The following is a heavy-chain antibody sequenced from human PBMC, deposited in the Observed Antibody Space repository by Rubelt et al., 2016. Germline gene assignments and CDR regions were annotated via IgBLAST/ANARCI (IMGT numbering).Heavy chain of an antibody. J-gene: IGHJ3*02. D-gene: IGHD1-26*01. CDR1: GGSFSGYY. V-gene: IGHV4-34*01. Sequence: QVQLQQWGAGLLKPSETLSLTCAVYGGSFSGYYWSWIRQPPGKGLEWIGEINHSGSTNYNPSLKSRVTISVDTSKNQFSLKRSSVTAADTAVYYCARGDKDGGSYPDAFDIWGQGTMVTVSS. CDR3: ARGDKDGGSYPDAFDI. CDR2: INHSGST.